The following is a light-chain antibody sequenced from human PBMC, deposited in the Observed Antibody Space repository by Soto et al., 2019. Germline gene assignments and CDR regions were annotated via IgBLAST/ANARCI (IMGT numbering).Light chain of an antibody. CDR3: SSSTTSITHHV. Sequence: QSVLAQPPSVCGSPGQSITISCTGSSSDVGGYDYVSWYQQHPGKAPKLVLYGVNNRPSGVSNRFSGSKSGNTASLTISGLQAEDEAEYYCSSSTTSITHHVFGAGTKVTVL. CDR2: GVN. CDR1: SSDVGGYDY. V-gene: IGLV2-14*01. J-gene: IGLJ1*01.